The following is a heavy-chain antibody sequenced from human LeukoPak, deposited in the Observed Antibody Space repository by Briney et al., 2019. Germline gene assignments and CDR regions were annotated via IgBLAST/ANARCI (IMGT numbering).Heavy chain of an antibody. CDR1: GFTFSSYG. Sequence: GGSLRLSCAASGFTFSSYGMSWVRQAPGKGLEWVSAISGSGGSTYYADSVKGRFTISRDNSKNTLYLQMNSLRAEDTAVYYCAKARADYYDSSGYYSFDYWGQGTLVTVSS. CDR3: AKARADYYDSSGYYSFDY. D-gene: IGHD3-22*01. J-gene: IGHJ4*02. CDR2: ISGSGGST. V-gene: IGHV3-23*01.